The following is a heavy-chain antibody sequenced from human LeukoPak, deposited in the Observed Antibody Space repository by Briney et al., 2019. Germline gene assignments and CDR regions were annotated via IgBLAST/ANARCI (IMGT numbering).Heavy chain of an antibody. CDR2: IWYDGSNK. D-gene: IGHD2/OR15-2a*01. V-gene: IGHV3-33*06. Sequence: GGSLRLSCAASGFTFSSYGMHWVRQAPGKGLEWVAVIWYDGSNKYYADSVKGRFTISRDNSKNTLYLQMNSLRAEDTAVYYCAKDPYYRGSLYYYMDVWGKGTTVTVSS. CDR3: AKDPYYRGSLYYYMDV. CDR1: GFTFSSYG. J-gene: IGHJ6*03.